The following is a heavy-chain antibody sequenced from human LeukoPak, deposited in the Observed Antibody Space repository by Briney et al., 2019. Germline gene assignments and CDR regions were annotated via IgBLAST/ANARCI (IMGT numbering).Heavy chain of an antibody. J-gene: IGHJ6*03. CDR2: IIPIFGTA. CDR3: ARGYCSGGSCQTRPVIYYYYMDV. V-gene: IGHV1-69*01. CDR1: GVTFSSYA. D-gene: IGHD2-15*01. Sequence: SVKVSCKASGVTFSSYAISWVRQAPGQGLEWMGGIIPIFGTANYVQRFQGRVTITADESTSTAYIELSSLRSEDTADYYCARGYCSGGSCQTRPVIYYYYMDVWAKGTTVTV.